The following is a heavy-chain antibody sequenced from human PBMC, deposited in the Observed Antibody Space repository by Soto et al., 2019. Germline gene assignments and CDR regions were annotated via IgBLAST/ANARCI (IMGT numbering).Heavy chain of an antibody. D-gene: IGHD1-26*01. CDR1: GDSVSSGAYY. CDR3: ARVKRSTSRLDP. Sequence: SETLSLTCSVSGDSVSSGAYYLSWIRKPPGKGLEWIGYVYYSGSTSYNPSLETGVTISVDTSKNQFSLKLTSVTPADTAIYYCARVKRSTSRLDPWGQGTLVTVSS. V-gene: IGHV4-61*08. J-gene: IGHJ5*02. CDR2: VYYSGST.